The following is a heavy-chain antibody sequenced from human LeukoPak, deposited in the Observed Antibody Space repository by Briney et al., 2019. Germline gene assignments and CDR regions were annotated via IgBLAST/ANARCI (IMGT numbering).Heavy chain of an antibody. V-gene: IGHV3-48*03. CDR2: IGSSGSTI. CDR1: GFPFSVYE. Sequence: GGSLRLSCAVSGFPFSVYEMNWVRQAPGKGLEWVSNIGSSGSTIYYADPVKGRFSISRDNAKSSLYLQMNSLRVEDTAVYYCALLAVASDFDYWGQGALVTVSS. CDR3: ALLAVASDFDY. D-gene: IGHD6-19*01. J-gene: IGHJ4*02.